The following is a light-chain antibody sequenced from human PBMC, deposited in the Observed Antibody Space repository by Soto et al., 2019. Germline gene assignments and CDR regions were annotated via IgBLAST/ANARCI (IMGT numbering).Light chain of an antibody. J-gene: IGKJ3*01. CDR2: GAS. V-gene: IGKV3-20*01. CDR3: QQYHSLPTT. CDR1: QSVTSTY. Sequence: IVLTQSPGTLSLSPGERATLSCRASQSVTSTYLAWYQQKPGQPPRLLSYGASNRATGIPGRFSGSGSGTDFTLTISRLEPEDLTVYYCQQYHSLPTTFGPGTKVDI.